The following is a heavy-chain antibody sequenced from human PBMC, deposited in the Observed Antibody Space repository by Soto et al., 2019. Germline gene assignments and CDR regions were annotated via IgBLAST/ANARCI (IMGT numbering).Heavy chain of an antibody. V-gene: IGHV4-4*02. Sequence: SETLSLTCAVSGGSISSNDWWSWVRQPPGEGLEWIGEIYHSGSTNYNPSLKSRVTISLDKSKNQLSLTLRSVTAADTAVYYCARHGDGTTFSDYWGQGTLVTVSS. CDR3: ARHGDGTTFSDY. J-gene: IGHJ4*02. CDR2: IYHSGST. D-gene: IGHD1-1*01. CDR1: GGSISSNDW.